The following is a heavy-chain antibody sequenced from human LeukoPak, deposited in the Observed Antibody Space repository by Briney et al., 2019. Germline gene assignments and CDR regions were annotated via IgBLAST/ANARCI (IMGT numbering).Heavy chain of an antibody. D-gene: IGHD3-22*01. V-gene: IGHV3-20*04. Sequence: GGSLRLSCAASGFTFSTYSMNWVRQAPGKGLEWVSGINWNGGSTGYADSVKGRFTISRDNAKNSLYLQMNSLRAEDTALYYCARSPTYDYYDSSGYYAPFDYWGQGTLVTVSS. CDR3: ARSPTYDYYDSSGYYAPFDY. J-gene: IGHJ4*02. CDR2: INWNGGST. CDR1: GFTFSTYS.